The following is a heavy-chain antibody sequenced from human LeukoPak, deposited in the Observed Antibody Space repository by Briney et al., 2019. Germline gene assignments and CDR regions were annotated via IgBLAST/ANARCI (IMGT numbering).Heavy chain of an antibody. CDR1: VYTFTGYY. CDR2: INPKSGGT. CDR3: ARDADGMDV. V-gene: IGHV1-2*02. Sequence: ASVKVSCKASVYTFTGYYMHWVRQAPGQGLEWMGWINPKSGGTNYAQKFQGRVTMTRDTSISTAYMELSRLRSDDTAVYYCARDADGMDVWGQGTTVTVSS. J-gene: IGHJ6*02.